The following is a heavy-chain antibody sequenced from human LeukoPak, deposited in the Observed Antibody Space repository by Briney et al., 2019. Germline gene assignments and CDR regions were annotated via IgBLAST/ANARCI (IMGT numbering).Heavy chain of an antibody. Sequence: GGSLRLSCAVSGVTFASHAMNWVRQAPGRGLEWVSSITSSGDRTYYADSVKGRFTVFRDNSKNTLYLQINKLRAEDTGLYSCAKDHPFDVVESYWGQGTLVIVSS. CDR1: GVTFASHA. V-gene: IGHV3-23*01. D-gene: IGHD3-16*02. CDR2: ITSSGDRT. CDR3: AKDHPFDVVESY. J-gene: IGHJ4*02.